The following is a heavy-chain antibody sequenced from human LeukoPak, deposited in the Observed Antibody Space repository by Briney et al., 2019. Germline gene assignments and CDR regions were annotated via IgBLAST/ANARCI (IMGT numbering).Heavy chain of an antibody. J-gene: IGHJ4*02. V-gene: IGHV3-23*01. CDR3: AKDGGLWVSAHWGDS. CDR1: GFTFSSYW. D-gene: IGHD7-27*01. CDR2: ITTGDGNT. Sequence: GGSLRLSCAASGFTFSSYWMTWVRQAPGKGLKRVSTITTGDGNTYYADSVKGRFTVSRDDSKNTLYLQMNSLRAEDTAVYYCAKDGGLWVSAHWGDSWGRGTLVTVSS.